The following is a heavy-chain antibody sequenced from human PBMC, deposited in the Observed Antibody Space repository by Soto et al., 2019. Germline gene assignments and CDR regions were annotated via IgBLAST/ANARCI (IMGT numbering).Heavy chain of an antibody. CDR1: GFTFDAYV. Sequence: GWSLRLSCVASGFTFDAYVIHWVRQAPGKGLQWVALISYEGSNTYYADSVRGRFTISRDNSKNTLYLQMNTLRPEDTGLYYCARVTPGNNLYYFSGLDFWGQGTSVTVSS. CDR2: ISYEGSNT. V-gene: IGHV3-30-3*01. CDR3: ARVTPGNNLYYFSGLDF. J-gene: IGHJ6*02. D-gene: IGHD1-1*01.